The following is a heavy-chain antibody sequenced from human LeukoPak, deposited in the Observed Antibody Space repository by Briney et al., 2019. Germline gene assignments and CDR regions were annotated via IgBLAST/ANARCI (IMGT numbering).Heavy chain of an antibody. D-gene: IGHD3-9*01. CDR3: ARGRLGGFDI. CDR2: MNPDNGDT. Sequence: ASVKVSCKASGYTFTNYNINWVRQAAGQGLEWMGEMNPDNGDTVYAQIFRGRVTLTRNTSLMTAYMEVHNLRSEDTAVYYCARGRLGGFDIWGQGTLVTVSS. V-gene: IGHV1-8*01. CDR1: GYTFTNYN. J-gene: IGHJ4*02.